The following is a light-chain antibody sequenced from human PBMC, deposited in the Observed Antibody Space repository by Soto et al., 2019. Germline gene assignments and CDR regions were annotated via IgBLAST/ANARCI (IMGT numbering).Light chain of an antibody. V-gene: IGKV3-11*01. CDR2: DAS. J-gene: IGKJ2*02. Sequence: EIVLTQSPATLSLSPGERATLSCRASQSVSSYLAWYQQKPGQAPRLLIYDASNRATGIPARFSGSGSGTDVTLTISSLEPEDFAVYYCQQRSNWPGTCGQGTKLEIK. CDR3: QQRSNWPGT. CDR1: QSVSSY.